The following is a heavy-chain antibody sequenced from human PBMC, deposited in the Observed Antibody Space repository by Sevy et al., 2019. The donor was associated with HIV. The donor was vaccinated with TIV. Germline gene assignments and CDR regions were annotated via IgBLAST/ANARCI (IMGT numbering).Heavy chain of an antibody. V-gene: IGHV6-1*01. J-gene: IGHJ6*02. Sequence: SQTLSLTCPISGDSVSSNNAAWNWIRQSPSRGLEWLGRTFYRSNWYNDYAVSVKGRITINPDTSKNQLSLQLTSVTPEDTAVYYCARDGLTYGGMDVWGQGTTVTVSS. D-gene: IGHD1-20*01. CDR1: GDSVSSNNAA. CDR2: TFYRSNWYN. CDR3: ARDGLTYGGMDV.